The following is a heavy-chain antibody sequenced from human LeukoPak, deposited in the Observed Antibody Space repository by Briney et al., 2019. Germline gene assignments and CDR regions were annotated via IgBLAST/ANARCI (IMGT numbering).Heavy chain of an antibody. V-gene: IGHV3-30*04. D-gene: IGHD3-10*01. Sequence: GGSLRLSCAASGFTFTTYAMSWVRQAPGKGLEWVAVISYDGSNKYYADSVKGRFTISRDNSKNTLYLQMNSLRAEDTAVYYCARAANMVRGVLDYWGQGTLVTVSS. J-gene: IGHJ4*02. CDR2: ISYDGSNK. CDR1: GFTFTTYA. CDR3: ARAANMVRGVLDY.